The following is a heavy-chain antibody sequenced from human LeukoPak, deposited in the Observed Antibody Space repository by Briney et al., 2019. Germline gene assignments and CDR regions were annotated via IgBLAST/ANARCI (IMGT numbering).Heavy chain of an antibody. Sequence: GGSLRRSCAASGFTFRSYSMTWVRQAPGKGLEWISYIGISSGNTKYADSEKGRFTISGDKAKNSVYLQMNSLRVEDTAVYYCARDTKYAFDNWGQGTLVTVSS. V-gene: IGHV3-48*01. D-gene: IGHD2-2*01. CDR1: GFTFRSYS. J-gene: IGHJ4*02. CDR2: IGISSGNT. CDR3: ARDTKYAFDN.